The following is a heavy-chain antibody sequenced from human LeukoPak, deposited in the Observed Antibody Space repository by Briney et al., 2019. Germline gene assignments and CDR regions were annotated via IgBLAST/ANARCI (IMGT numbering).Heavy chain of an antibody. Sequence: SQTLSLTCTVSGGSISSGDYYWSWIRQPPGKGLEWIGYIYYSGSTYYNPSLKSRVTMSVDTSKNQFSLKLSSVTAADTAVYYCARDVPVYYDFWSGIRQNYNWFDPWGQGTLVTVSS. CDR3: ARDVPVYYDFWSGIRQNYNWFDP. V-gene: IGHV4-30-4*08. CDR1: GGSISSGDYY. D-gene: IGHD3-3*01. J-gene: IGHJ5*02. CDR2: IYYSGST.